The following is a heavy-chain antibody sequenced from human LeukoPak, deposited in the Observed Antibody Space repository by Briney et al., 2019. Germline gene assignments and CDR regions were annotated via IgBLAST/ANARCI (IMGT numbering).Heavy chain of an antibody. CDR1: GGSFSGYY. J-gene: IGHJ3*02. CDR3: ARGFSCSSTSCQRDDAFDI. Sequence: ASETLSLTCAVYGGSFSGYYWSWIRQPPGKGLEWIGEINHSGSTNYNPSLESRVTISVDTSKNQFSLKLSSVTAADTAVYYCARGFSCSSTSCQRDDAFDIWGQGTMVTVSS. CDR2: INHSGST. D-gene: IGHD2-2*01. V-gene: IGHV4-34*01.